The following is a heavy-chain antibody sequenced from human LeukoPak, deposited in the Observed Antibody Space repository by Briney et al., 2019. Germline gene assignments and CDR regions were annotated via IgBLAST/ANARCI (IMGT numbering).Heavy chain of an antibody. Sequence: PSETLSLTCTVSGGSISSYYWSWIRQPPGKRLERIGYIYYSGSTNYNPSLKSRVTISVDTSKNQFSLKLSSVTAADTAVYYCARERWNDGTNDYWGQGTLVTVSS. CDR3: ARERWNDGTNDY. CDR1: GGSISSYY. V-gene: IGHV4-59*01. CDR2: IYYSGST. J-gene: IGHJ4*02. D-gene: IGHD1-1*01.